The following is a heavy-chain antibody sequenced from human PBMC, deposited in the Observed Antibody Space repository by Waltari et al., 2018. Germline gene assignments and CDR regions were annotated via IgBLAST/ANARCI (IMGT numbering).Heavy chain of an antibody. CDR1: GFTFSAYA. D-gene: IGHD4-17*01. CDR2: ISGSGDLT. Sequence: EVQLLASGGGLARPGGSLTLSCSASGFTFSAYATTWVRQAPGKGLEWVSSISGSGDLTYYADSVKGRFTISRDDPNNKLLLEMSSLRVDDTALYYCAKLGRMTTVTSFFDFWGRGTLVSVSS. J-gene: IGHJ4*02. CDR3: AKLGRMTTVTSFFDF. V-gene: IGHV3-23*01.